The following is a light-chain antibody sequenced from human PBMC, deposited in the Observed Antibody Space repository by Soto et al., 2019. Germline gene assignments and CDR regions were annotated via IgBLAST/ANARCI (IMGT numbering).Light chain of an antibody. CDR1: QDISHS. Sequence: DIQMTQSPSTLSGSVGDRVTFTCRASQDISHSLAWYQQKPGKPIKLLIYGASTLQSGVPSRFSGSGSGTDFTLTISSLQPEDVASYYCQKYDSAPLTFGGGTKVEIK. CDR3: QKYDSAPLT. J-gene: IGKJ4*01. CDR2: GAS. V-gene: IGKV1-27*01.